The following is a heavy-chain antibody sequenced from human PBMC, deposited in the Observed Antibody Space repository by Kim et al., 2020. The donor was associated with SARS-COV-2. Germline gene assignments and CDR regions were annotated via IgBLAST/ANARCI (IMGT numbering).Heavy chain of an antibody. CDR1: GLTFSSYG. D-gene: IGHD3-10*01. CDR2: ISYDGSNK. Sequence: GGSLRLSCAASGLTFSSYGMHWVRQAPGKGLEWVAVISYDGSNKYYADSVKGRFTISRDNSKNTLYLQMNSLRAEDTAVYYCAKGSGSYYSYFDYWGQGTLVTVSS. V-gene: IGHV3-30*18. J-gene: IGHJ4*02. CDR3: AKGSGSYYSYFDY.